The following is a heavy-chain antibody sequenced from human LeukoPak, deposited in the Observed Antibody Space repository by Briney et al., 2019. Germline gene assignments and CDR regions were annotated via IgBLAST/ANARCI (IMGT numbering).Heavy chain of an antibody. CDR3: ARGRDYYGSGSYYNGGY. CDR1: GGSISSSSYY. J-gene: IGHJ4*02. V-gene: IGHV4-30-4*08. D-gene: IGHD3-10*01. CDR2: IYYSGST. Sequence: SETLSLTCTVSGGSISSSSYYWSWIRQPPEKGLEWIGYIYYSGSTYYNPSLKSRVTISVDTSKNQFSLKLSSVTAADTAVYYCARGRDYYGSGSYYNGGYWGQGTLVTVSS.